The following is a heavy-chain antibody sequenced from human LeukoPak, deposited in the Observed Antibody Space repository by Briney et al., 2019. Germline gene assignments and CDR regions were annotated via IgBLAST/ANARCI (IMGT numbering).Heavy chain of an antibody. CDR3: ARSLDSSSWYSYYYYYYMDV. Sequence: GASVKVSCKASGYTFTNYGINWVRQATGQGLEWMGWMNPNSGNTGYAQKFQGRVTMTRNTSISTAYMELSSLRSEDTAVYYCARSLDSSSWYSYYYYYYMDVWGKGTTVTISS. V-gene: IGHV1-8*02. CDR1: GYTFTNYG. CDR2: MNPNSGNT. D-gene: IGHD6-13*01. J-gene: IGHJ6*03.